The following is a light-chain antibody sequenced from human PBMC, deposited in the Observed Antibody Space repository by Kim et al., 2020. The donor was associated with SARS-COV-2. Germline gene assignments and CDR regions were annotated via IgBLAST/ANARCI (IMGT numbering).Light chain of an antibody. CDR1: SLRSYY. CDR2: GKN. J-gene: IGLJ2*01. V-gene: IGLV3-19*01. Sequence: SSELTQDPAVSVALGQTVRITCQGDSLRSYYATWYQQKPGQAPIVVIYGKNNRPSGIPDRFSGSSSGNTASLTITGTLAGDEADYYCNSRDSNDNVLFGG. CDR3: NSRDSNDNVL.